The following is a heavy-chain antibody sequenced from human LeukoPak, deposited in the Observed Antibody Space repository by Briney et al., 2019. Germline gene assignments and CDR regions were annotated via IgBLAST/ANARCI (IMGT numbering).Heavy chain of an antibody. CDR3: ARARYLDYFYYYMDV. CDR2: INPNSGGT. CDR1: GYTFTGYY. V-gene: IGHV1-2*02. Sequence: VASVKVSCKASGYTFTGYYMHWVRQAPGQGLEWMGWINPNSGGTNYAQKFQGRVTMTRDTSISTAYMELSRLRSDDTAMYYCARARYLDYFYYYMDVWGKGTTVTV. D-gene: IGHD1-1*01. J-gene: IGHJ6*03.